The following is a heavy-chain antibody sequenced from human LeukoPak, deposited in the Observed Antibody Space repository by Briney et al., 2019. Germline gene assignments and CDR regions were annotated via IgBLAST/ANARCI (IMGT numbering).Heavy chain of an antibody. V-gene: IGHV3-21*01. D-gene: IGHD1-26*01. CDR2: ISNNSSYI. J-gene: IGHJ4*02. Sequence: GVSLRLSCAASGFTFYIYSMNCVPQAPGKGLECVSSISNNSSYIYYADSVMGRFTISRDNSQNTLCLQMDNLRPEDTAVYYCANSAGADSEGGDYFDLWGQGTLVAVSS. CDR1: GFTFYIYS. CDR3: ANSAGADSEGGDYFDL.